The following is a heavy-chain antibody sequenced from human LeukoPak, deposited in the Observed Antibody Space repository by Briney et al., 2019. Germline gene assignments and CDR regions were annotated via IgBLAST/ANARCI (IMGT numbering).Heavy chain of an antibody. Sequence: PSETLSLTCTVSGGSISSSSYYWGWIRQPPGKGLEWIGRIYYGGSVYYNPSLRSRVTISVDTSKNQFSLNLSSVTAADTAVYYCARTLAVAGIYHGAFDIWGQGTMVTVSS. CDR2: IYYGGSV. D-gene: IGHD6-19*01. CDR3: ARTLAVAGIYHGAFDI. CDR1: GGSISSSSYY. J-gene: IGHJ3*02. V-gene: IGHV4-39*01.